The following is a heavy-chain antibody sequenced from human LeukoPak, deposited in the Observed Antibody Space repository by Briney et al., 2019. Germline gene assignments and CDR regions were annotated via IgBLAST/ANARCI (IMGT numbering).Heavy chain of an antibody. CDR1: GFTFSSYA. D-gene: IGHD4-17*01. J-gene: IGHJ4*02. V-gene: IGHV3-64*01. CDR3: ARGAAVTTNGCDY. CDR2: ISSNGGST. Sequence: GGSLRLSCAASGFTFSSYAMHWVRQAPGKGLEYVSAISSNGGSTYYANSVKGRFTISRDNSKNTLYLQMGSLRAEDMAVYYCARGAAVTTNGCDYWGQGTLVTVSS.